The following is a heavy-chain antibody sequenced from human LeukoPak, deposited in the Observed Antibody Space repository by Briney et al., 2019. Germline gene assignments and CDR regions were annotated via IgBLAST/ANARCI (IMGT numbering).Heavy chain of an antibody. CDR2: IYYSGTT. Sequence: ASETLSLTCSVSGGSISRSSYYWGWIRQPPGKGLQWIGSIYYSGTTYYSLSLKSRVTISVDTSKNQFSLKLSSVTAADTAVYYCARSVDSSDYWGQGTLVTVSS. D-gene: IGHD5-12*01. CDR3: ARSVDSSDY. V-gene: IGHV4-39*01. CDR1: GGSISRSSYY. J-gene: IGHJ4*02.